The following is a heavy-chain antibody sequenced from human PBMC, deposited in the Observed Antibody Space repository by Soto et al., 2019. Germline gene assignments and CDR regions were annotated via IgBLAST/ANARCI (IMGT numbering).Heavy chain of an antibody. J-gene: IGHJ6*02. CDR1: GFTFTSTA. CDR3: AAGTSIVGEYYGMDV. V-gene: IGHV1-58*02. Sequence: TSAKVTCKASGFTFTSTARQWVRQARGQRLEWIGWIVVGSGNTNYAQKFQERVTITRDMSTSTAYMELSSLRSEDTAVYYCAAGTSIVGEYYGMDVWGQGTTVTVSS. CDR2: IVVGSGNT. D-gene: IGHD1-26*01.